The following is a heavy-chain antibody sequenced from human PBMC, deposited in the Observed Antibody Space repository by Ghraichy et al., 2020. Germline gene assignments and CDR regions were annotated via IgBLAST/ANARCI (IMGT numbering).Heavy chain of an antibody. D-gene: IGHD4-23*01. CDR1: GGSISSSSYY. CDR3: ARPYGGNHLDY. J-gene: IGHJ4*02. CDR2: IYYSGST. Sequence: SETLSLTCTVSGGSISSSSYYWGWIRQPPGKGLEWIGSIYYSGSTYYNPSLKSRVTISVDTSKNQFSLKLSSVTAADTAVYYCARPYGGNHLDYWGQGTLVTVSS. V-gene: IGHV4-39*01.